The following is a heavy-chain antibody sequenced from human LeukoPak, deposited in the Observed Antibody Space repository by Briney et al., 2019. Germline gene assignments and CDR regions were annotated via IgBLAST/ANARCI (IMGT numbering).Heavy chain of an antibody. CDR3: ARDPYHYGSGSYNRAPYYYYGMDV. V-gene: IGHV1-3*01. J-gene: IGHJ6*02. CDR2: INAGDGNT. D-gene: IGHD3-10*01. Sequence: ASVKVSCKTSGYTFTNYAMHWVRQAPGQRLEWMGWINAGDGNTRYSQKFQGRVTMTRDTSTSTVYMELSSLRSEDTAVYYCARDPYHYGSGSYNRAPYYYYGMDVWGQGTTVTVSS. CDR1: GYTFTNYA.